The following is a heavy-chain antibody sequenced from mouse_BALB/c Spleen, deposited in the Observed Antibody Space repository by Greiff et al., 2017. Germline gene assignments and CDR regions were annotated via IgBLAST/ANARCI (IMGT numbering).Heavy chain of an antibody. V-gene: IGHV4-1*02. CDR2: INPDSSTI. CDR3: ARKRETYYAMDY. Sequence: EVKLEESGGGLVQPGGSLKLSCAASGFDFSRYWMSWVRQAPGKGLEWIGEINPDSSTINYTPSLKDKFIISRDNAKNKLYLQMSKVRSEDTALYYCARKRETYYAMDYWGQGTSVTVSS. CDR1: GFDFSRYW. J-gene: IGHJ4*01.